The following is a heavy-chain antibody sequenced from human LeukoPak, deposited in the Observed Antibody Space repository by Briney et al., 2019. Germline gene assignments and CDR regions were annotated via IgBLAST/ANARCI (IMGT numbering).Heavy chain of an antibody. D-gene: IGHD3-10*01. CDR3: ARSDYGSGLKFDY. J-gene: IGHJ4*02. CDR2: INPNSGAT. CDR1: GYTFTGYY. Sequence: ASVEVSCKASGYTFTGYYMHWVRQAPGQGLEWMGWINPNSGATTYALQFQGRVTMTRDTSISTAYMELSRLGSGETAEYYCARSDYGSGLKFDYWGQGTLVTVSS. V-gene: IGHV1-2*02.